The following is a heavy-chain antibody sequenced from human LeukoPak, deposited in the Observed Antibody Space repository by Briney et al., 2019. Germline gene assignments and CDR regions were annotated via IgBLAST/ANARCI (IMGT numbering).Heavy chain of an antibody. V-gene: IGHV4-39*01. Sequence: PSETLSLTCTVSGGSISSSSYYWGWIRQPPGKGLEWIGSMVYSGSTYFNPSLKSRVAISVGTSKNQFSLKLSSVTAADTAVYYCAVVRGYFDYWGQGTLVTVSS. J-gene: IGHJ4*02. D-gene: IGHD3-10*01. CDR2: MVYSGST. CDR1: GGSISSSSYY. CDR3: AVVRGYFDY.